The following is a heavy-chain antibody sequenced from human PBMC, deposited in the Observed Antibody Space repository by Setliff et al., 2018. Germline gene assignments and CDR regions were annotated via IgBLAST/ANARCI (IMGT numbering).Heavy chain of an antibody. J-gene: IGHJ3*01. D-gene: IGHD7-27*01. Sequence: SETLSLTCTVSGGSVSSGGYLWSWIRQPPGKGLEWIGYNYDTGNTNINPSLKSRLTISVDRTKNQFSLKLSSVTAADTAVYYCARDFWGSLDYWGQGTMVTVSS. CDR3: ARDFWGSLDY. V-gene: IGHV4-61*08. CDR1: GGSVSSGGYL. CDR2: NYDTGNT.